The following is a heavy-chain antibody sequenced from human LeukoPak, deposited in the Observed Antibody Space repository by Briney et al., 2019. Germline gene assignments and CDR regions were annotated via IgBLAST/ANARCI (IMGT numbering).Heavy chain of an antibody. J-gene: IGHJ4*02. D-gene: IGHD3-22*01. CDR2: IKQDGSEK. CDR1: GFTFSSYW. Sequence: GGSLRLSCAASGFTFSSYWMSWVRQAPGKGLEWVANIKQDGSEKYYVDSVKGRFTISRDNAKNSLYLQMNSLRAEDTAVYYCARTRPVVVSPTGFDYWDQGTLVTVSS. CDR3: ARTRPVVVSPTGFDY. V-gene: IGHV3-7*01.